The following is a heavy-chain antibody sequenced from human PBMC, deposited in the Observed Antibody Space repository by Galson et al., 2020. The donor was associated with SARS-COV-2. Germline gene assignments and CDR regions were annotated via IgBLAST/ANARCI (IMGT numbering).Heavy chain of an antibody. J-gene: IGHJ5*02. CDR2: ISYDGSNQ. CDR1: GFTFSSYA. CDR3: ARDLGGWFDP. V-gene: IGHV3-30-3*01. D-gene: IGHD3-16*01. Sequence: TGGSLRLSCAASGFTFSSYAMHWVRQAPGKGLEWVAVISYDGSNQYYADSVKGRFTISRDNSKNTLYLQMNSLRAEDTAVYYCARDLGGWFDPWGQGTLVTVSS.